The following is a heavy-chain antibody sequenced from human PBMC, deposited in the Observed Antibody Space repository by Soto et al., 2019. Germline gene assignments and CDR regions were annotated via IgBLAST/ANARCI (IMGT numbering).Heavy chain of an antibody. CDR1: GFTFSNYW. D-gene: IGHD3-10*01. CDR2: IDSDESSA. Sequence: GSLRLSCAASGFTFSNYWMHWVRQAPGKGLVWVSRIDSDESSASYADSVKGRFTISRDNAKNTLYLQMNSLRAEDTAVYYWGRGVEVRFGDPNWFDPWGQGTLVTVSS. CDR3: GRGVEVRFGDPNWFDP. V-gene: IGHV3-74*01. J-gene: IGHJ5*02.